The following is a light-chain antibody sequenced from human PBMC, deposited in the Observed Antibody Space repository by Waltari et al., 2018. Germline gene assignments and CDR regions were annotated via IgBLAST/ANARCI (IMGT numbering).Light chain of an antibody. V-gene: IGKV2-28*01. CDR1: QSLLHSNGYNY. CDR2: LGS. Sequence: DIVMTQSPLSLPVTPGEPASISCRSSQSLLHSNGYNYLDWYLQKPGQSPQLLIYLGSNRASGVPDRCSVSGSGTDFTLKISRVEAEDVGVYYCMQALQTPPTFGQGTKLEIK. CDR3: MQALQTPPT. J-gene: IGKJ2*01.